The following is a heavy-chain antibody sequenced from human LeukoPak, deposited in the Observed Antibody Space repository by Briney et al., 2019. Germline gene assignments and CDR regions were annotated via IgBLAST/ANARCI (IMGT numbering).Heavy chain of an antibody. CDR3: AKDRNDIPYYYYGMDV. D-gene: IGHD3-9*01. V-gene: IGHV3-23*01. CDR2: ISGSGGST. CDR1: GFTFSSYA. Sequence: GSLRLSCAASGFTFSSYAMSWVRQAPGKGLEWVSAISGSGGSTYYADSVKGRFTISRDNSKNTLYLQMNSLRAEDTAVYYCAKDRNDIPYYYYGMDVWGQGTTVTVSS. J-gene: IGHJ6*02.